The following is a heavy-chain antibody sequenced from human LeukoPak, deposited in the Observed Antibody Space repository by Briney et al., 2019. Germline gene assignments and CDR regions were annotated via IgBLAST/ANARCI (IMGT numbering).Heavy chain of an antibody. CDR2: FYPGDSDT. Sequence: GGSPNTPFQGPGYPFTSYSIGWVRQLPGKGLEGMGIFYPGDSDTRYSPSFQGQVTISADKSISTAYLQWSSLKASDTAMYYCARRGYYDSSGYYSFDYWGQGTLVTVSS. CDR1: GYPFTSYS. V-gene: IGHV5-51*01. J-gene: IGHJ4*02. D-gene: IGHD3-22*01. CDR3: ARRGYYDSSGYYSFDY.